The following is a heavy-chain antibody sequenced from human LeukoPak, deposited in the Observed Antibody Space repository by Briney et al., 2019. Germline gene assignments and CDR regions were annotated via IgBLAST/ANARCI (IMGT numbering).Heavy chain of an antibody. D-gene: IGHD2-15*01. CDR1: GGSISSGVYY. J-gene: IGHJ3*02. CDR2: NYYSGGT. Sequence: SQTLSLTRTVSGGSISSGVYYWSWTRQPPGKGLEWVGDNYYSGGTYYNPTLKSQVTISVDTSKNQFSLKLSSVTAADTAVYCCARDGGSYIWGQGTMVTVSS. CDR3: ARDGGSYI. V-gene: IGHV4-30-4*08.